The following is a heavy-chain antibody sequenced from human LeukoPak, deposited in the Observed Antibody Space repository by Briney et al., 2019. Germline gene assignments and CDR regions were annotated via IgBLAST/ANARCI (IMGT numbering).Heavy chain of an antibody. CDR3: AKDLRGVGRTLDY. J-gene: IGHJ4*02. CDR2: ISSSGGST. Sequence: GGSLRLSCAASGFTFSSYAMSWVRQAPGKGLEWVSVISSSGGSTYYADSVKGRFTISRDNSKNTLYLQMNSLRAEDTAVYYCAKDLRGVGRTLDYWGQGTLVTVSS. D-gene: IGHD4-17*01. V-gene: IGHV3-23*01. CDR1: GFTFSSYA.